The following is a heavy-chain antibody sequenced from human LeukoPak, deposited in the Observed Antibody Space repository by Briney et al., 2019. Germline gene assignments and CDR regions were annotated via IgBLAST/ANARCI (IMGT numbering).Heavy chain of an antibody. CDR1: GFTFSNAW. CDR3: TAPVVDILTGYPRLSFDY. V-gene: IGHV3-15*01. Sequence: PGGSLRLSCAASGFTFSNAWMSWVRQAPGKGLEWVGRIKSLTDGGTTDYAAPVKGRFTISRDDSKNTLFLQMNSLKSEDTAVYFCTAPVVDILTGYPRLSFDYWGQGTLVTVSS. D-gene: IGHD3-9*01. J-gene: IGHJ4*02. CDR2: IKSLTDGGTT.